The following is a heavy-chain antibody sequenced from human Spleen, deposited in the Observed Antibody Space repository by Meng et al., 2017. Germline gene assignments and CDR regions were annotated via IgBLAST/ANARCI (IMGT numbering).Heavy chain of an antibody. Sequence: QVALGEAGPGLVKPSGTLSLPCAVSGGSISSSNWWSWVRQPPGKGLEWIGEIYHSGSTNYNPSLKSRVTISVDKSKNQFSLKLSSVTAADTAVYYCARNDFWSGYFDYWGQGTLVTVSS. D-gene: IGHD3-3*01. J-gene: IGHJ4*02. CDR2: IYHSGST. V-gene: IGHV4-4*02. CDR3: ARNDFWSGYFDY. CDR1: GGSISSSNW.